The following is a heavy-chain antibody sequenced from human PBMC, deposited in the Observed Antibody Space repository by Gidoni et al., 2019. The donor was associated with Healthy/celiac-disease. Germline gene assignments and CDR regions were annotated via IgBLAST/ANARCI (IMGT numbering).Heavy chain of an antibody. D-gene: IGHD3-22*01. CDR1: GFTFSSYG. CDR3: AREALRYYYDSSGYAPFDY. CDR2: LWYDGSNK. Sequence: QVQLVASGGGVVQPGRSLRLSCAASGFTFSSYGLPWVRHAPGMGLEWVAVLWYDGSNKYYADSVKGRFTISRDNSKNTLYLQMNSLRAEDTAVYYCAREALRYYYDSSGYAPFDYWGQGTLVTVSS. J-gene: IGHJ4*02. V-gene: IGHV3-33*01.